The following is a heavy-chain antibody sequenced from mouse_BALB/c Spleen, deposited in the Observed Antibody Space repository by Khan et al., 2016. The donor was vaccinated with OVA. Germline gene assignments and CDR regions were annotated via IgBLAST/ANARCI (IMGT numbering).Heavy chain of an antibody. CDR3: AGSGYGSLAY. D-gene: IGHD1-1*01. CDR1: GYIFTDYV. CDR2: IYPGSGST. V-gene: IGHV1-77*01. J-gene: IGHJ2*01. Sequence: QVQLQQSGPELVKPGASVKMSCKASGYIFTDYVINWVKQRTGQGLEWIGEIYPGSGSTYYHEKFKGKATLTADKSSNTAYMQLSSLTSEDSTVYFWAGSGYGSLAYWGQGTTLTVSS.